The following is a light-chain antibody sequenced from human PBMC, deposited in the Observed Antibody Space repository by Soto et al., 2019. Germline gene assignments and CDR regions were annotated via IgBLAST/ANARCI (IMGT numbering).Light chain of an antibody. CDR2: EVS. V-gene: IGLV2-23*02. Sequence: QSALTQPAPVSGSPGQSITISCTGTSSDVGNYNLVSWYQQHPGKAPKLMIYEVSKRPSGVSNRFSGSKSGNTASLTISGLQAEDEADYHCCSYAGSSTLFGGGTKLTVL. CDR1: SSDVGNYNL. CDR3: CSYAGSSTL. J-gene: IGLJ2*01.